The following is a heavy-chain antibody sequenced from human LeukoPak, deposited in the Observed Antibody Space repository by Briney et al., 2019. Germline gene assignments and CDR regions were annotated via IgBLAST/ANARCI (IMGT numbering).Heavy chain of an antibody. V-gene: IGHV3-30*18. Sequence: PGGSLRLSCAASGFTFSSYGMHWVRQAPGKGLEWVAVISYDGSNKYYADSVKGRFTISRDNSKNTLYLQMNSLRAEDTAVYYCAKGLDSGSYDYWGQGTLVTVSS. CDR3: AKGLDSGSYDY. D-gene: IGHD1-26*01. CDR1: GFTFSSYG. J-gene: IGHJ4*02. CDR2: ISYDGSNK.